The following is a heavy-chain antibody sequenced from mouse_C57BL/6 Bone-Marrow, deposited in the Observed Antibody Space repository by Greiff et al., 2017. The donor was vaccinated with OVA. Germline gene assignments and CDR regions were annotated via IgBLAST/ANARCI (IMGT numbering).Heavy chain of an antibody. D-gene: IGHD2-5*01. CDR2: IDPDTGGT. J-gene: IGHJ4*01. CDR3: TRGYSNYYAMDY. Sequence: QVHVKQSGAELVRPGASVTLSCKASGYTFTDYEMHWVQQTPVPGLEWIGAIDPDTGGTASNQQFKGKAILTADKSSSTAYIERRSRTSEDSAVYYCTRGYSNYYAMDYWGQGTSVTVSS. CDR1: GYTFTDYE. V-gene: IGHV1-15*01.